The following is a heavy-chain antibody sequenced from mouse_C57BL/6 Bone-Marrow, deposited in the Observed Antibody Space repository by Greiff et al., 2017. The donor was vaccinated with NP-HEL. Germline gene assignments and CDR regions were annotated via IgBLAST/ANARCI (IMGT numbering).Heavy chain of an antibody. CDR3: ARRLLRYPPLKFDV. V-gene: IGHV1-82*01. CDR2: IYPGDGDT. J-gene: IGHJ1*03. Sequence: QVQLQQSGPELVKPGASVKISCKASGYAFSSSWMNWVKQRPGKGLEWIGRIYPGDGDTNYNGKFKGKATLTADKSSSTAYMQLSSLTSEDSAVYFCARRLLRYPPLKFDVWGTGTTVTVSS. D-gene: IGHD1-1*01. CDR1: GYAFSSSW.